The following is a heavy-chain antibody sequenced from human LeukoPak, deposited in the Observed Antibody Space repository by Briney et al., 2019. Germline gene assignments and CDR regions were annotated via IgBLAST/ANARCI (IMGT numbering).Heavy chain of an antibody. D-gene: IGHD3-10*01. Sequence: GGSLRLPCAASGFTFSSYSMNWVRQAPGKGLEWVSYISSSSTIYYADSVRGRFTISRDNAKNSLSLQMDSLRAEDTAVYYCARDRGSTTMVRGVNHYWGQGTLVTVSS. J-gene: IGHJ4*02. CDR2: ISSSSTI. CDR1: GFTFSSYS. V-gene: IGHV3-48*04. CDR3: ARDRGSTTMVRGVNHY.